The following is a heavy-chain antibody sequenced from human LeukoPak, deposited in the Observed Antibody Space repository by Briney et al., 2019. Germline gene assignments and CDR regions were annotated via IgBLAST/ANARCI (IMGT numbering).Heavy chain of an antibody. CDR1: GFPFSGYW. J-gene: IGHJ4*02. V-gene: IGHV3-7*01. D-gene: IGHD3-10*01. Sequence: GGSLRLSCGASGFPFSGYWMSWVRQAPGKGLEWVANIHKDGSAKRYVDSVKGRFTISRDNAKSSLYPQMNSLRDEDTAVYYCTRDRGFGADDYWGQGSLVSVSS. CDR2: IHKDGSAK. CDR3: TRDRGFGADDY.